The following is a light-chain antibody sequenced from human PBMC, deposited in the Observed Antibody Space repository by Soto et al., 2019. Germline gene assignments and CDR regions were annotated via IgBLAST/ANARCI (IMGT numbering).Light chain of an antibody. V-gene: IGKV3-20*01. CDR1: QSVSSSY. Sequence: DIVLTQSPGTLSLSPGERATLSCRASQSVSSSYLAWYQQKPGQAPRLLIYGASSRATGIPDRFSGSGSGTDFTLTISRLEPEDFAVYYCQQYGSSLRTFGQGTKVDI. CDR2: GAS. J-gene: IGKJ1*01. CDR3: QQYGSSLRT.